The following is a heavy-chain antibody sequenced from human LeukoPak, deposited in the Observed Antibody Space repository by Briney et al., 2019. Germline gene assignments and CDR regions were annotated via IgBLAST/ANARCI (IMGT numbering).Heavy chain of an antibody. J-gene: IGHJ6*02. D-gene: IGHD6-6*01. Sequence: GGSLRLSCAASGFTLSNHWMHWVRQAPGKGLVWVSRVNEDGSRTNYADSVKGRFTISRDNAKNTLYLQMSSLRVEDTAVYYCARGGRVVHGVDVWGQGTTVTVSS. CDR2: VNEDGSRT. CDR1: GFTLSNHW. CDR3: ARGGRVVHGVDV. V-gene: IGHV3-74*01.